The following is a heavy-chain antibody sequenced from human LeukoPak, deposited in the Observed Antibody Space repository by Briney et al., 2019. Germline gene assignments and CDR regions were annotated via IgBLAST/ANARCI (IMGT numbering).Heavy chain of an antibody. J-gene: IGHJ4*02. CDR3: ARDPLRYLRVGNYDY. Sequence: RGSLRLSCAASGFTFSNSAMNWVRQVPGKGLEWVSSIDYDSSHIYYAASWRGRFPISRDNARNSVYLQMNSLRVEDTAVYYCARDPLRYLRVGNYDYWGQGTLVSASS. V-gene: IGHV3-21*01. CDR1: GFTFSNSA. CDR2: IDYDSSHI. D-gene: IGHD3-9*01.